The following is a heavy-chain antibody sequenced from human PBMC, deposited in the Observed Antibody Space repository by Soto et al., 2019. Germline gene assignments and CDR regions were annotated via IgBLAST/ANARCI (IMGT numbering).Heavy chain of an antibody. J-gene: IGHJ6*02. CDR3: TTDPSSWYISGYYYGMDV. CDR2: IKSKTDGGTT. Sequence: EVQLVESGGGLVKPGGSLRLSCAASGFTFSNAWMNWVRQAPGKGLEWVGRIKSKTDGGTTDYAAPVKGRFTISRDDSKNTLYLQMNSLKTEDTAVYYCTTDPSSWYISGYYYGMDVWDQGTTVTVSS. D-gene: IGHD6-13*01. CDR1: GFTFSNAW. V-gene: IGHV3-15*07.